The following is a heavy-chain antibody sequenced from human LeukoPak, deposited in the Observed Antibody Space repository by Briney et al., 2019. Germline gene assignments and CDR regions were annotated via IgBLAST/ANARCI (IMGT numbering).Heavy chain of an antibody. CDR2: IIPIFGTA. V-gene: IGHV1-69*05. Sequence: SVKVSCKASGGTFSSYAISWVRQAPGQGLEWMGGIIPIFGTANYAQKFQGRVTMTRDTSTSTVYMELSSLRSEDTAVYYCARASPLAFDIWGQGTMVTVSS. CDR3: ARASPLAFDI. CDR1: GGTFSSYA. J-gene: IGHJ3*02.